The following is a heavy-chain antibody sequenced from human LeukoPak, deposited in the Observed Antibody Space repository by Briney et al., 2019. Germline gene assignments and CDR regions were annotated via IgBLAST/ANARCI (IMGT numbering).Heavy chain of an antibody. CDR1: GYIFTSYW. CDR3: ARRLLGYSYGYDSISWFDP. D-gene: IGHD5-18*01. J-gene: IGHJ5*02. Sequence: GESLKISCKGSGYIFTSYWIGWVRRMPGKGLEWMGIIYPGDSDTRYSPSFQGQVTISADKSISTAYLQWSSLKASDTAMYYCARRLLGYSYGYDSISWFDPWGQGTLVTVSS. CDR2: IYPGDSDT. V-gene: IGHV5-51*01.